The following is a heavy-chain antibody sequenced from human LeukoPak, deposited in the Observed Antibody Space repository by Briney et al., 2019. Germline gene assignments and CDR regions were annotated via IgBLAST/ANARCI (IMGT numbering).Heavy chain of an antibody. J-gene: IGHJ6*03. CDR3: ARATYPRSYMDV. Sequence: ASVKVSCKASGYTFTGYYMHWVRQAPGQGLEWMGWINPNSGGTNYAQKFRGRVTMTRDTSISTAYMELSRLRSDDTAVYYCARATYPRSYMDVWGKGTTVTVSS. D-gene: IGHD5-24*01. CDR2: INPNSGGT. V-gene: IGHV1-2*02. CDR1: GYTFTGYY.